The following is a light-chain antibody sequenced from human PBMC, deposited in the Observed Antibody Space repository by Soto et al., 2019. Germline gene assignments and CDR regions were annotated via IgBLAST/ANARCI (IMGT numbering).Light chain of an antibody. Sequence: QSALTQPASVSGSPGQSITISCTGTSSDVGGYNFVCWFQQHPGKAPKLMIYDVSNRPSGVSNRFSGSKSGNTASLTISGLHAEDEADYYCSSYTSSATLEFGGGTKLTVL. CDR3: SSYTSSATLE. V-gene: IGLV2-14*01. CDR1: SSDVGGYNF. CDR2: DVS. J-gene: IGLJ2*01.